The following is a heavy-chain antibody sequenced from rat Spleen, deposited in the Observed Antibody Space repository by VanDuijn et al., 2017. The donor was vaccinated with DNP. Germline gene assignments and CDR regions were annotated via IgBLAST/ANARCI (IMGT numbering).Heavy chain of an antibody. D-gene: IGHD5-1*01. CDR2: ISYDGDTT. CDR3: ARPGSPYYFDY. Sequence: EVKLVESGGGLVQPGRSLKLSCAASGFIFFDYWMGWVRQAPGKGLEWVATISYDGDTTYYSDSVKGRFSLSRDNAKSTLYLQMDSLRSEDTATYYCARPGSPYYFDYWGQGVMVTVSS. CDR1: GFIFFDYW. V-gene: IGHV5-29*01. J-gene: IGHJ2*01.